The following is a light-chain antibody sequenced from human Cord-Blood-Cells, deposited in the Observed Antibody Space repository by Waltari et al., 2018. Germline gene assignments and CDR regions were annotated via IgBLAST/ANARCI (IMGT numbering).Light chain of an antibody. J-gene: IGLJ3*02. CDR2: RNN. Sequence: QSVLTQPPSASGTPGQRVTTSCSGSSSNIGSNYVYWYKQPPGTAPKLLIYRNNQRPSGVPDRFSGSKSGTSASLVISGLRSEDEADYYCAAWDDSLSGPVFGGGTKLTVL. V-gene: IGLV1-47*01. CDR1: SSNIGSNY. CDR3: AAWDDSLSGPV.